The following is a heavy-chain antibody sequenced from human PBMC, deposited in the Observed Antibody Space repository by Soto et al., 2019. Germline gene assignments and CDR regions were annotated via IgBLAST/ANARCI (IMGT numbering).Heavy chain of an antibody. D-gene: IGHD1-26*01. CDR2: INHSGST. J-gene: IGHJ6*02. CDR1: GGSFSGYY. V-gene: IGHV4-34*01. CDR3: RGATKAQGDYYGMDV. Sequence: SETLSLTCAVYGGSFSGYYCSWIRQPPGKGLEWIGEINHSGSTNYNPSLKSRVTISVDTSKNQFSLKLSSVTAADTAVYYCRGATKAQGDYYGMDVWGQGTTITVSS.